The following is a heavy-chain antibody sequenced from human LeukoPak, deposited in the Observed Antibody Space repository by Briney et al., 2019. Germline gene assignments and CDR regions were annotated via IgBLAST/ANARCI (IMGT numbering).Heavy chain of an antibody. J-gene: IGHJ4*02. CDR1: GFTFSSYW. D-gene: IGHD6-19*01. V-gene: IGHV3-7*01. Sequence: GGSLRLSCAASGFTFSSYWMSWVRQAPGKGLEWVANIKQDGSEKYYVDSVKGRFTISRDNAKNSLYLQMNSLRAEDTAVYYCARERSDIIAVAGTKDYWGQGTLVTVSS. CDR2: IKQDGSEK. CDR3: ARERSDIIAVAGTKDY.